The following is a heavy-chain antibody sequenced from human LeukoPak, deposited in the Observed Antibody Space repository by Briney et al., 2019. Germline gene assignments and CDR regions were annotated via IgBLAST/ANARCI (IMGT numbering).Heavy chain of an antibody. V-gene: IGHV3-74*01. D-gene: IGHD3-3*01. CDR2: ITSEGSST. CDR1: GFTFSSYW. CDR3: AKRYYDFPLDY. Sequence: GGSLRLSCAASGFTFSSYWMHWVRQVPGKGLVWVSRITSEGSSTSYADSVKGRFTISRDNSKNTLYLQINNPRVEDTAVYYCAKRYYDFPLDYWGQGTLVTVSS. J-gene: IGHJ4*02.